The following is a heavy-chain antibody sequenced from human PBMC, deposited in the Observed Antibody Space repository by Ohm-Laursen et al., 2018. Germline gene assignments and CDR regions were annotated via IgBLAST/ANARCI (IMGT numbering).Heavy chain of an antibody. D-gene: IGHD2-2*02. Sequence: SLRLSCAASGFTFSSYWMTWVRQAPGKGLEWVANIKQDGSEKHYVDSVKGRFTISRDNAKNSLSLLMNSLRAEDTAVYYCARDWLGDCSSTSCYTDAFDIWGQGTMVTVSS. J-gene: IGHJ3*02. CDR1: GFTFSSYW. V-gene: IGHV3-7*01. CDR2: IKQDGSEK. CDR3: ARDWLGDCSSTSCYTDAFDI.